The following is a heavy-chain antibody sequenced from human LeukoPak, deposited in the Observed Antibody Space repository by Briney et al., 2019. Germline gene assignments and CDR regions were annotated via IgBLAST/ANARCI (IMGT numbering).Heavy chain of an antibody. D-gene: IGHD4-23*01. V-gene: IGHV3-53*01. CDR3: GRHAYGGSPPVY. Sequence: GGSLRLSCAASGFTVRDSYMSWVRQAPGKRLEWVSIIYVSGTTFYAASVKGRFTISRDNSKNTVYIQMNSLRAEDTALYYCGRHAYGGSPPVYWGQGTLVTVSS. CDR2: IYVSGTT. J-gene: IGHJ4*02. CDR1: GFTVRDSY.